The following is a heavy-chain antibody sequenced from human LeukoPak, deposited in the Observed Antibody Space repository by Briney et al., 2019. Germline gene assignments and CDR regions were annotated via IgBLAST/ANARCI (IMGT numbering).Heavy chain of an antibody. CDR2: ISSSSSTI. Sequence: GGSLRLSCAASGFTFSSYSMNWVRQAPGKGLEWVSYISSSSSTIYYADSVKGRFTISRDNAKNSLYLQMNSLRAEDTALYYCAKDIGDTAVVMLIDYWGQGTLVTVSS. CDR1: GFTFSSYS. J-gene: IGHJ4*02. V-gene: IGHV3-48*04. D-gene: IGHD5-18*01. CDR3: AKDIGDTAVVMLIDY.